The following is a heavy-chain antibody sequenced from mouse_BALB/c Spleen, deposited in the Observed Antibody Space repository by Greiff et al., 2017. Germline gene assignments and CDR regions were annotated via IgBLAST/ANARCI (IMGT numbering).Heavy chain of an antibody. Sequence: QVQLQQSGAELAKPGASVKMSCKASGYTFTSYWMHWVKQRPGQGLEWIGYINPSTGYTEYNQKFKDKATLTVDKSSSTAYMQLSSPTSEDSAVYYCTSGVGGYYFDYWGQGTTLTVSS. CDR1: GYTFTSYW. CDR2: INPSTGYT. D-gene: IGHD1-1*01. V-gene: IGHV1-7*01. CDR3: TSGVGGYYFDY. J-gene: IGHJ2*01.